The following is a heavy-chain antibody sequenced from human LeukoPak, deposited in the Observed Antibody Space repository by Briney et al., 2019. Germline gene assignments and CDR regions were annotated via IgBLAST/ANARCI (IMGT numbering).Heavy chain of an antibody. Sequence: GESLKIFCCGSGYSFTSYWNDWGRQMPGKGLEWRGINYRGDSDTRYSPSFQGQVTISDDKSITTAYLQWSSLKASDTAMYYCARRSGWYYWFDPWGEGALVTVSS. CDR2: NYRGDSDT. CDR3: ARRSGWYYWFDP. CDR1: GYSFTSYW. J-gene: IGHJ5*02. D-gene: IGHD6-19*01. V-gene: IGHV5-51*01.